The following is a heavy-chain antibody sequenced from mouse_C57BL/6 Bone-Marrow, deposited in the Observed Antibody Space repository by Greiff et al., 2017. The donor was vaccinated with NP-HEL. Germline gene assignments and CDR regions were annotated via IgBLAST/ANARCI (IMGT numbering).Heavy chain of an antibody. CDR2: ISNGGGST. V-gene: IGHV5-12*01. D-gene: IGHD1-1*01. J-gene: IGHJ2*01. CDR3: ARLYYGSLDY. CDR1: GFTFSDYY. Sequence: DVHLVESGGGLVQPGGSLKLSCAASGFTFSDYYMYWVRQTPEKRLEWVAYISNGGGSTYYPDTVKGRFTISRDNAKNTLYLQMSRLKSEDTAMYYCARLYYGSLDYWGQGTTLTVSS.